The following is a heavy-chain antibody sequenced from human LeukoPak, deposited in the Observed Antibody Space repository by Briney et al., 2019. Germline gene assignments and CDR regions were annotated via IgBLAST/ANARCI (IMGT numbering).Heavy chain of an antibody. CDR2: IHTSGST. J-gene: IGHJ5*02. V-gene: IGHV4-61*02. Sequence: SETLSLTCTVSGGSISSGSYYWSWIRQPAGKGLEWIGRIHTSGSTNYNPSLKSRVTISVDTSKNQFSLKLSSVTAADTAVYYCAREESFDFDPWGQGTLVTVSS. CDR1: GGSISSGSYY. CDR3: AREESFDFDP.